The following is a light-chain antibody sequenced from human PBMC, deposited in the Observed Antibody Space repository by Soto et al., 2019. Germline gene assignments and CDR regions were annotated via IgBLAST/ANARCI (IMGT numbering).Light chain of an antibody. Sequence: EIVLTQSLATLSLSPGERATLSCRASQSVGSYLAWYQQRPGQAPRLLIYDASSRATGIPARFSGSGSGTDFTLTISSLEPEDFAAYYCQQRTNWPLTFGGGTKVQIK. V-gene: IGKV3-11*01. CDR1: QSVGSY. J-gene: IGKJ4*01. CDR2: DAS. CDR3: QQRTNWPLT.